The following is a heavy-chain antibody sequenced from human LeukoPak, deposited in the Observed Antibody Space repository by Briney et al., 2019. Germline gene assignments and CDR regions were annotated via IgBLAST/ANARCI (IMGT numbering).Heavy chain of an antibody. CDR2: IYYSGST. CDR3: ARVKDFAYSFFDL. J-gene: IGHJ2*01. CDR1: GGSISSYY. V-gene: IGHV4-59*01. Sequence: SETLSLTCTVSGGSISSYYWSWIRQPPGKGLEWIGYIYYSGSTNYNPSLKSRVTTSVDTSKNHFSLNLTSVTAADTAVYYCARVKDFAYSFFDLWGRGTPVTVSS.